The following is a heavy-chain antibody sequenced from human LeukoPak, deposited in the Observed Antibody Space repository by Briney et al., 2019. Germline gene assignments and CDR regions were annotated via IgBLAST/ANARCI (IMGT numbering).Heavy chain of an antibody. J-gene: IGHJ3*02. D-gene: IGHD2-2*01. CDR1: GFTFSSYA. Sequence: PGGSLRLSCAASGFTFSSYAMSWVRQAPGKGLEWVSAISGSGGSTYYADSVKGRFTISRDNSKNTLYLQMNSLRADDTAVYYCAKSCSSTSCRLDIWGQGTMVTVSS. V-gene: IGHV3-23*01. CDR3: AKSCSSTSCRLDI. CDR2: ISGSGGST.